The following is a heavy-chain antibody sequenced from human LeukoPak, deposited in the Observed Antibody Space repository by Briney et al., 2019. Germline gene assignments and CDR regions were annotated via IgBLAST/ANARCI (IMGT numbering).Heavy chain of an antibody. CDR3: ANSTAMYL. CDR1: GFTFGSYG. J-gene: IGHJ5*02. Sequence: QSGGSLRLSCAASGFTFGSYGMHWVRQAPGKGLEWVAVISYDGSNKYYADSVKGRFTISRDNSKNTLYLQMNSLRAEDTAVYYCANSTAMYLWGQGTLVTVSS. D-gene: IGHD5-18*01. CDR2: ISYDGSNK. V-gene: IGHV3-30*18.